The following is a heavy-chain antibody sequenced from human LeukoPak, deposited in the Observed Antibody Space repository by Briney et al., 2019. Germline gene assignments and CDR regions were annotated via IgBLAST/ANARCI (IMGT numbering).Heavy chain of an antibody. D-gene: IGHD1-1*01. CDR3: AKPRAMTTGVGRYFDL. J-gene: IGHJ2*01. CDR2: ISGGGENT. CDR1: GCTFTSYA. V-gene: IGHV3-23*01. Sequence: GGSLRLSCGASGCTFTSYAMSWIRQAPGKGLEGVSAISGGGENTYYGDSVRGRFTIPRDNSKNTLYLQMNSLRAEDTATYYCAKPRAMTTGVGRYFDLWGRGTLVTVSS.